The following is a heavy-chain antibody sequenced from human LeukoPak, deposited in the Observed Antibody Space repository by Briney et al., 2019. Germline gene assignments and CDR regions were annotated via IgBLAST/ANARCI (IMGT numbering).Heavy chain of an antibody. D-gene: IGHD3-9*01. CDR1: SGSINTYY. CDR3: ARGAPYYDIVTGYRIYYFDY. CDR2: IYYSGSS. Sequence: PSETLSLTCTVSSGSINTYYWNWIRKPPGKGLEWIGYIYYSGSSNYNPSLKSRVTISVDTSKNQFSLKLSSVTAADTAVYYCARGAPYYDIVTGYRIYYFDYWGQGTLVTVSS. V-gene: IGHV4-59*01. J-gene: IGHJ4*02.